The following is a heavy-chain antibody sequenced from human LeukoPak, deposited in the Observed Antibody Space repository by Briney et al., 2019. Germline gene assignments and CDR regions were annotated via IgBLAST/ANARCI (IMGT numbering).Heavy chain of an antibody. J-gene: IGHJ3*02. D-gene: IGHD3-16*01. CDR1: GGSITGYY. CDR3: ARHKPTGGVDAFAM. V-gene: IGHV4-59*08. CDR2: IHYSGRT. Sequence: SESLSLTCTVSGGSITGYYWIWIRQPPGKGLEWIGYIHYSGRTNYNPSLRSRVALLVDTSKNQFSLNLYSVTAADTAVYYCARHKPTGGVDAFAMWGQGTMVTVSS.